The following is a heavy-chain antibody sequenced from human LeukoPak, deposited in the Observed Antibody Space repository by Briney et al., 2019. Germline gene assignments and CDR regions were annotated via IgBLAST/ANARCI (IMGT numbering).Heavy chain of an antibody. J-gene: IGHJ5*02. D-gene: IGHD3-22*01. CDR2: INPSGGST. CDR1: GGTFSSYA. CDR3: ARGARGVYCDSSGNWFDP. V-gene: IGHV1-46*01. Sequence: ASVKVSCKASGGTFSSYAISWVRQAPGQGLEWMGIINPSGGSTSYAQKFQGRVTMTRDTSTSTVYMELSSLRSEDTAVYYCARGARGVYCDSSGNWFDPWGQGTLVTVSS.